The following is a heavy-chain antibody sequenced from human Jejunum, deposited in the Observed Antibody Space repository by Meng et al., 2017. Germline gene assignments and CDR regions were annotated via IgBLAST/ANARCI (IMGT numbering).Heavy chain of an antibody. CDR3: ARRGGAYSTGHFPHFDD. D-gene: IGHD6-19*01. CDR1: GGSISSTNW. Sequence: AQRREPGPGLVKPSGTLSLTCAVSGGSISSTNWWSWVRQPPGKGPEWIGDVFHTGSSNYSPSLRSRVTISVDKSKNQFSLNLSSVTAADTAVYFCARRGGAYSTGHFPHFDDWGQGTLVTVSS. CDR2: VFHTGSS. J-gene: IGHJ4*02. V-gene: IGHV4-4*02.